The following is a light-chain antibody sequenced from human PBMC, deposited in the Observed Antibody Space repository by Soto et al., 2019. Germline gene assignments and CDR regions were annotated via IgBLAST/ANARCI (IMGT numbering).Light chain of an antibody. V-gene: IGLV3-21*02. J-gene: IGLJ1*01. CDR2: DDS. Sequence: SYELTHYPSVSVAPGQTATVTCGGNNVGSKSVHWYQQKPGQAPVLVVYDDSDRPSGIPERFSGSNSGNTATLTISRVEAGDEADYYCQVWDTSSDQGVFGTGTKVTFL. CDR3: QVWDTSSDQGV. CDR1: NVGSKS.